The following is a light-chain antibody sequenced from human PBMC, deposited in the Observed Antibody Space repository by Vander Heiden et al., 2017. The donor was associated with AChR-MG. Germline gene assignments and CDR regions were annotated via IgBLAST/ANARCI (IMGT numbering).Light chain of an antibody. CDR1: QSISSW. CDR2: KAS. J-gene: IGKJ1*01. Sequence: DLQMTQSPSALSASVGDRVTIPCRASQSISSWLAWYQQTPGKAPKPLIHKASTLQSGVPSRFSGSGSGTEFTLTIDSLQPDDFATYYCQQYSTFSATFGQGTKVEIK. V-gene: IGKV1-5*03. CDR3: QQYSTFSAT.